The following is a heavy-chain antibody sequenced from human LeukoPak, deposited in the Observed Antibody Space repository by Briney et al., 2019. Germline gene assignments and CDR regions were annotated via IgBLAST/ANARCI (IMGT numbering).Heavy chain of an antibody. CDR1: GYTFTGYY. D-gene: IGHD3/OR15-3a*01. CDR3: ARALVDRTGYQVDY. V-gene: IGHV1-69*04. Sequence: ASVKVSCKASGYTFTGYYMHWVRQAPGQGLEWMGRIIPILGIANYAQKFQGRVTITADKSTSTAYMELSSLRSEDTAVYYCARALVDRTGYQVDYWGQGTLVTVSS. CDR2: IIPILGIA. J-gene: IGHJ4*02.